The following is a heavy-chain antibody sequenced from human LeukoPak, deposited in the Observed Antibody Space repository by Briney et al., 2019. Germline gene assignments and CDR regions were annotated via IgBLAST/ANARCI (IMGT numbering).Heavy chain of an antibody. CDR2: IYPGDSDT. CDR3: ARLNYYDSSGYYAVNAFDI. D-gene: IGHD3-22*01. J-gene: IGHJ3*02. Sequence: GESLKISCKGSGYSFTSYWISWVRQMPGKGLEWMGIIYPGDSDTRYSPSFQGQVTISADKSISTAYLQWSSLKASDTAMYYCARLNYYDSSGYYAVNAFDIWGQGTMVTVSS. CDR1: GYSFTSYW. V-gene: IGHV5-51*01.